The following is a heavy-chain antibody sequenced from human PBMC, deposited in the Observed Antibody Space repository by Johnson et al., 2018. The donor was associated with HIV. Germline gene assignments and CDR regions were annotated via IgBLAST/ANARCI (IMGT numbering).Heavy chain of an antibody. D-gene: IGHD5-12*01. J-gene: IGHJ3*02. V-gene: IGHV3-30-3*01. CDR2: ISNDGSNK. CDR3: ARHSPARGFPAFDI. CDR1: GFSFSPYA. Sequence: QVQLVESGGGVVQPGRSLRLSCAASGFSFSPYALHWVRQTPGKGLEWVAVISNDGSNKYYAESVKGRFTISRDNSKNKLYLQMNSLRLEDTAVYYCARHSPARGFPAFDIWGQGTLVTVSS.